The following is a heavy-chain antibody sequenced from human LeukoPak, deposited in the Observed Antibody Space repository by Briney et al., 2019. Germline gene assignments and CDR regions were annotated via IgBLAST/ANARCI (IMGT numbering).Heavy chain of an antibody. Sequence: GGSLRLSCAASGFSFSSYSMNWVRQAPGKGLEWVSYISSSSSTIYYADSVKGRFTISRDNAKNSLYLQMNSLRAEDTAVYYCAREGVGITYYYDSSGYYHYFDYRGQGTLVTVSS. CDR1: GFSFSSYS. V-gene: IGHV3-48*01. J-gene: IGHJ4*02. CDR2: ISSSSSTI. D-gene: IGHD3-22*01. CDR3: AREGVGITYYYDSSGYYHYFDY.